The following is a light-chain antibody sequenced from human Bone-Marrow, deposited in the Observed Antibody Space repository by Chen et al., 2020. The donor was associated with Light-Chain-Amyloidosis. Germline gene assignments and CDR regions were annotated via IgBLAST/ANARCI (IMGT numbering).Light chain of an antibody. CDR2: EDH. Sequence: NFMLTKPHSVSESPGKTVIISCTRSSGSIATKDVQWYQQHPGSSPTTVIFEDHQRPSGVPDRFSGAIDRSSNSASLPISGLKTEDEADCSCQSYEGSSQEVFGGGTKLTVL. CDR3: QSYEGSSQEV. V-gene: IGLV6-57*01. J-gene: IGLJ3*02. CDR1: SGSIATKD.